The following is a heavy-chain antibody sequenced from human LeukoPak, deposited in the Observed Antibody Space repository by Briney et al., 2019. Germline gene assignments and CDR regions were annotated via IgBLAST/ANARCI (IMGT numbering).Heavy chain of an antibody. CDR2: IYPGGSET. CDR1: GYTFSAYW. D-gene: IGHD4-17*01. CDR3: ARQGPVTTLYYFDY. Sequence: GESLKISCEGSGYTFSAYWIGWVRQMPGKGLEWMGIIYPGGSETRYSPSFQGQVTISADKSINTAYLQWSSLKASDTAMYYCARQGPVTTLYYFDYWGQGTLVTVSS. J-gene: IGHJ4*02. V-gene: IGHV5-51*01.